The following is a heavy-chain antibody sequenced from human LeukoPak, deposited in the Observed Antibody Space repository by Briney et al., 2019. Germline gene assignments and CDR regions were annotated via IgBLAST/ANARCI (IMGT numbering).Heavy chain of an antibody. D-gene: IGHD4-17*01. CDR3: AGLTADYGDYWYFDL. CDR2: IYYSGST. J-gene: IGHJ2*01. CDR1: GGSISSYY. Sequence: SETLSLTXTVSGGSISSYYWSWIRQPPGKGLEWIGYIYYSGSTNYNPSLKSRVTISVDTSKNQFSLKLSSVTAADTAVYYCAGLTADYGDYWYFDLWGRRTLVTVSS. V-gene: IGHV4-59*01.